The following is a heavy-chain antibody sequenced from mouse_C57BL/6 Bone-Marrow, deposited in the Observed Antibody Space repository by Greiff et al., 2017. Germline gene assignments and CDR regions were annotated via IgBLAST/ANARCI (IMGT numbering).Heavy chain of an antibody. CDR3: ARWGMVTTEAY. CDR2: IFPSDSET. Sequence: VQLQQPGAELVRPGSSVKLSCKASGYTFTSYWMDWVKQRPGQGLEWIGNIFPSDSETHYNQKFKDKATLTVAKSSSTAYMQLSSLPSEDSAVYYCARWGMVTTEAYWGQGTLVTVSA. J-gene: IGHJ3*01. CDR1: GYTFTSYW. D-gene: IGHD2-2*01. V-gene: IGHV1-61*01.